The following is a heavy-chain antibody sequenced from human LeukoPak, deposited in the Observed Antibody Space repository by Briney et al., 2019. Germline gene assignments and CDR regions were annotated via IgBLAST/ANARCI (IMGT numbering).Heavy chain of an antibody. CDR2: IYYSGST. D-gene: IGHD6-19*01. V-gene: IGHV4-59*01. CDR1: GGSISSYY. Sequence: SETLSLTCTVSGGSISSYYWSWIRQPPGKGLEWIGYIYYSGSTNYNPSLKSRVTISVDTSKNQFSLKLSSVTAADTAVYYCARAYSSGWYGPQNWFDPWGQGTLVTVSS. J-gene: IGHJ5*02. CDR3: ARAYSSGWYGPQNWFDP.